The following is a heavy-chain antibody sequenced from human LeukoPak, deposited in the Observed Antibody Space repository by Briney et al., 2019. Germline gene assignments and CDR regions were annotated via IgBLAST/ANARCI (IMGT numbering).Heavy chain of an antibody. CDR1: GYTFTSYG. V-gene: IGHV1-18*01. Sequence: ASVKVSCKASGYTFTSYGISWVRQAPGQGLEWMGWISAYNGNMNYAQKLQGRVTMTTDTSTSTAYMELRSLRSDDTAVYYCARGHTPLDDFWSGYYTRDYFDYWGQGTLVTVSS. CDR3: ARGHTPLDDFWSGYYTRDYFDY. J-gene: IGHJ4*02. CDR2: ISAYNGNM. D-gene: IGHD3-3*01.